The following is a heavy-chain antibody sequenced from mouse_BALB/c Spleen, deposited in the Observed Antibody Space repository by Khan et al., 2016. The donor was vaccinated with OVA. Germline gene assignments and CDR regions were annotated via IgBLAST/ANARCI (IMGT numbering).Heavy chain of an antibody. CDR3: ARPSYDPRDFEV. CDR2: IAPATGNT. J-gene: IGHJ1*01. V-gene: IGHV14-3*02. Sequence: VQLKQSGAELVKPGASVKLSCTASGFNIKDTYLHWVKQRPEQGLEWIGRIAPATGNTQYDPKFQGKATLTSDTSSNTSYLQFNSLTSEDTAVYYGARPSYDPRDFEVWGAGTTVTVSS. CDR1: GFNIKDTY. D-gene: IGHD2-10*02.